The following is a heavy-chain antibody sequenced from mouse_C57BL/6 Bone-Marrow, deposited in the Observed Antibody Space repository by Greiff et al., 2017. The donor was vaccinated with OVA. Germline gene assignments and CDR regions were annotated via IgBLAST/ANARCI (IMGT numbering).Heavy chain of an antibody. CDR2: IRLKSDNYAT. Sequence: EVQLQESGGGLVQPGGSMKLSCVASGFTFSNYWMNWVRQSPEKGLEWVAQIRLKSDNYATHYAESVKGRFTISRDDSKSSVYLQMNNLRAEDTGIYYCTLITTVVATDWGQGTTLTVSS. CDR1: GFTFSNYW. J-gene: IGHJ2*01. V-gene: IGHV6-3*01. CDR3: TLITTVVATD. D-gene: IGHD1-1*01.